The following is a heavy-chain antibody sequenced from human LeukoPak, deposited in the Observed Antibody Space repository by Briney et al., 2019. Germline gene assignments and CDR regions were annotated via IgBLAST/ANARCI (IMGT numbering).Heavy chain of an antibody. Sequence: GGSLRLSCTASGLTFSTSGFNWVRQAPGKGLEWVASIGPTGSDRYHADSIKGRFTISRDNANNFLYLQMNSLRAEDTAVYYCARRDFDYWGQGTLVTVSS. CDR3: ARRDFDY. J-gene: IGHJ4*02. CDR2: IGPTGSDR. CDR1: GLTFSTSG. V-gene: IGHV3-21*06.